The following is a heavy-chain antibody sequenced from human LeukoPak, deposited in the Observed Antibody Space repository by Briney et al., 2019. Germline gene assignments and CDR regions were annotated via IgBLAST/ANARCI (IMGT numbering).Heavy chain of an antibody. D-gene: IGHD3-22*01. CDR3: AKDPGHITMIVALFDY. Sequence: GGSLRLSCAASGFTFSSYAMSWVRQAPGKGLEWVSAISGSGGSTYYADSVKGRFTISRDNSKNTLYLRMNSLRAEDTAVYYCAKDPGHITMIVALFDYWGQGTLVTVSS. J-gene: IGHJ4*02. CDR1: GFTFSSYA. V-gene: IGHV3-23*01. CDR2: ISGSGGST.